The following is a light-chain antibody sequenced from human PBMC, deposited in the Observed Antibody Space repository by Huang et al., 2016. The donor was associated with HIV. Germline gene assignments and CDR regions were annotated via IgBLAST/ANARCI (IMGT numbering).Light chain of an antibody. V-gene: IGKV2-28*01. Sequence: EIVMTQSPLSLPVTPGEPASISCRSSQSLLHSNGFNYLDWYLQKPGQSPQLLIYLGSNRASGVPDRFRGIGSGTDFTLKISRVEAEDVGIYYCMQALQIPSTFGPGTKVDIK. CDR1: QSLLHSNGFNY. CDR2: LGS. J-gene: IGKJ3*01. CDR3: MQALQIPST.